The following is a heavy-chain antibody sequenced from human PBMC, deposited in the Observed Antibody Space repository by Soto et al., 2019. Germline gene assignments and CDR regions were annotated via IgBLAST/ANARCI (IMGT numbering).Heavy chain of an antibody. Sequence: PGGSLRLSCAASGFTFSNYAMTWVRQGPGKGLEWVSGISGSGGRSYYADSVKGRFTISRDNSKSTLYLQMNSLRAEDTAVYYYVKAFFVCSSEQTYYYDFWRQGSLETVSS. CDR2: ISGSGGRS. J-gene: IGHJ4*02. V-gene: IGHV3-23*01. D-gene: IGHD3-16*01. CDR3: VKAFFVCSSEQTYYYDF. CDR1: GFTFSNYA.